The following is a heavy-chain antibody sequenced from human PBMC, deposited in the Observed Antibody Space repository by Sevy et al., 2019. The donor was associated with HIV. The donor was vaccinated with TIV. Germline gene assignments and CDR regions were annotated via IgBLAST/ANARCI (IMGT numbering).Heavy chain of an antibody. Sequence: ASVKVSCSTSGYTFSVHYIYWVRQAAGQGLEWMGWINPNTGDTNFSPKFQGRVTMTRDSSINTAYMELSRLTSADTAVYFCARLRYSDPSCQYYGGRADYFDYRGQGTLVTVSS. V-gene: IGHV1-2*02. J-gene: IGHJ4*02. CDR2: INPNTGDT. D-gene: IGHD3-22*01. CDR1: GYTFSVHY. CDR3: ARLRYSDPSCQYYGGRADYFDY.